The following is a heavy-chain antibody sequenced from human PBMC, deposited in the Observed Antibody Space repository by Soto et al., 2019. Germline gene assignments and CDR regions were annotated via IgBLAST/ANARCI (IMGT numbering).Heavy chain of an antibody. J-gene: IGHJ5*02. CDR2: ISAYNGNT. CDR1: GYTFTSYG. D-gene: IGHD1-26*01. V-gene: IGHV1-18*01. Sequence: QVRLVQSGGEVKKPGASVKVSCKASGYTFTSYGISWVRQAPGQGLEWMGRISAYNGNTNYAQKPQGRVTMTTDTSTSTGSMELRSLRSDDTAVYYCARVVGALGHWFDPWGQGTLVTVSS. CDR3: ARVVGALGHWFDP.